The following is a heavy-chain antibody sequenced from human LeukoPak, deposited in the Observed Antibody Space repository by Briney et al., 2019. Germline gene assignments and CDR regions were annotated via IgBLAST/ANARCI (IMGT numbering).Heavy chain of an antibody. V-gene: IGHV4-59*01. CDR2: IYYRGST. Sequence: SETLSLTCTVSDGSINSYYWSWIRQPPGKGLEWIGYIYYRGSTNYNPSLKSRVTISVDTSKNQFSLKLRSVTAADTAVYYCARGLARQLLVINYYYYYMDVWGKGTTVTVSS. CDR1: DGSINSYY. CDR3: ARGLARQLLVINYYYYYMDV. D-gene: IGHD2-2*01. J-gene: IGHJ6*03.